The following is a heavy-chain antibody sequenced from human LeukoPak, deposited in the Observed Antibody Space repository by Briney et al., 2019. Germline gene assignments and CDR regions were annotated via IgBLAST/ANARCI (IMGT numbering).Heavy chain of an antibody. Sequence: PSETLSLTCAVYGGSFSGYYWSWIRQPPGKGLEWIGEINHSGSTNYNPSLKGRVTISVDTSKNQFSLKLSSVTAADTAVYYCARGFRYGHASLDYWGQGTLVTVSS. D-gene: IGHD3-10*01. J-gene: IGHJ4*02. CDR3: ARGFRYGHASLDY. V-gene: IGHV4-34*01. CDR2: INHSGST. CDR1: GGSFSGYY.